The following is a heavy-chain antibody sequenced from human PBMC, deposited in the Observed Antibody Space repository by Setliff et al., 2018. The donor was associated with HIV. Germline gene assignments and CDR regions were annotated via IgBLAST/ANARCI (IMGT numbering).Heavy chain of an antibody. CDR3: AHMATQWDGFDI. J-gene: IGHJ3*02. D-gene: IGHD2-8*01. CDR1: GETFSSYA. Sequence: SAKVSCKASGETFSSYAINWVRQAPGQGLEWMGVIIPIFATPNYAQTFQGRLTITADQSTTTAYMKLSGLTSKDTAVYFCAHMATQWDGFDIWGQGTMVTVSS. CDR2: IIPIFATP. V-gene: IGHV1-69*13.